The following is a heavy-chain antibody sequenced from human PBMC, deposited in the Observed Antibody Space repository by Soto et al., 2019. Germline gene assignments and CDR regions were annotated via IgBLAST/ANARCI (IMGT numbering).Heavy chain of an antibody. CDR2: IIPIFGTA. Sequence: ASVKVSCKASGGTFSSYAISWVRQAPGQGLEWMGGIIPIFGTANYAQKFQGRVTITADESTSTAYMELSSLRSEDTAVYYCARGGPAYCGGDCYSVVDYWGQGTLVTVSS. J-gene: IGHJ4*02. CDR1: GGTFSSYA. V-gene: IGHV1-69*13. CDR3: ARGGPAYCGGDCYSVVDY. D-gene: IGHD2-21*02.